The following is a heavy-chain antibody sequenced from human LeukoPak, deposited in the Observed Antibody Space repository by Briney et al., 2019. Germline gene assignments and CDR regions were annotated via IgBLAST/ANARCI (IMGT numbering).Heavy chain of an antibody. CDR3: ARGNVITGNGY. J-gene: IGHJ4*02. CDR1: GYTFTDYY. V-gene: IGHV1-2*02. Sequence: ASVTVSCKASGYTFTDYYMHWVRQAPGQGLEWMGWINPNSGGTNYAQKFQGRVTVTRDTSISTAYMEVSRLRSDDTAVYYCARGNVITGNGYWGQGTLVTVSS. D-gene: IGHD1-20*01. CDR2: INPNSGGT.